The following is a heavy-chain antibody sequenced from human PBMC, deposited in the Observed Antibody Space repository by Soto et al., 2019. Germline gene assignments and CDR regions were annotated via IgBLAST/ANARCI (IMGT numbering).Heavy chain of an antibody. Sequence: QVQLVESGGGVVQPGRSLRISCAASGFTFSSYGMNWVRQAPGKGLEWVAVISYDGSNKYYADSVKGRFTISRDSSKYMLYLQMNSLRAEDKAVYYCAKDDSSSWHYYYGMDVWGQGTTVTVS. J-gene: IGHJ6*02. CDR3: AKDDSSSWHYYYGMDV. CDR2: ISYDGSNK. CDR1: GFTFSSYG. V-gene: IGHV3-30*18. D-gene: IGHD6-13*01.